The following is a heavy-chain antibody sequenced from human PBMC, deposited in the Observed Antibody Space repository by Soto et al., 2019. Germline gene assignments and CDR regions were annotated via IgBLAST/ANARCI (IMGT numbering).Heavy chain of an antibody. CDR2: ISAYNGNT. CDR3: ARDPNVRFIVGATSYMYFFDY. J-gene: IGHJ4*02. Sequence: QVRLVQSGAEVKKPGASVKVSCKASGYTFNNYGISWVRQAPGQGLEWMGWISAYNGNTNYAQRFQGRVTLTTDTSTSTAYVELRSLRSDDTAVYYCARDPNVRFIVGATSYMYFFDYWGQGTLVTVSS. D-gene: IGHD1-26*01. CDR1: GYTFNNYG. V-gene: IGHV1-18*04.